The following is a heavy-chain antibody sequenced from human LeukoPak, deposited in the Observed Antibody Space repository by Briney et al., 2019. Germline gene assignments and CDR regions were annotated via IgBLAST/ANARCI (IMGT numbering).Heavy chain of an antibody. J-gene: IGHJ5*02. CDR3: ARAKDSGSYWDNWFDP. D-gene: IGHD1-26*01. Sequence: PSQTLSLTCTVSGGSISSGSYYWSWIRQPAGKGLEWIGRIYTSGSTNYNPSLKSRVTISVDTSKNQFSLKLSSVTAADTAVYYCARAKDSGSYWDNWFDPWGQGTLVTVSS. CDR1: GGSISSGSYY. V-gene: IGHV4-61*02. CDR2: IYTSGST.